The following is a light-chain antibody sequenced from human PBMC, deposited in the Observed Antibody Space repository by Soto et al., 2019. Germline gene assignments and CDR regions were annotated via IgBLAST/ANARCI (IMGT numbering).Light chain of an antibody. CDR1: QSISDY. J-gene: IGKJ4*01. CDR2: DAS. CDR3: QQSYSTPLT. V-gene: IGKV1-5*01. Sequence: DVQMTQSPSTLSAPVGARVIITCRASQSISDYLAWYQQKPGKAPKLLIYDASNLESGVPSTFSGSGSGTEFTLTISSLQPDDFATYYCQQSYSTPLTFGGGTKVDI.